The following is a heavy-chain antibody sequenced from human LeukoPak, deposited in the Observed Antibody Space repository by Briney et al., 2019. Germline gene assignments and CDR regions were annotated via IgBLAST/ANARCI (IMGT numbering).Heavy chain of an antibody. Sequence: PSETLSLTCAVYGGSFSGYYWSWIRQPPGKGLEWIGEINHSGSTNYNPSLKSRVTISVDTSKNQFSLKLSSVTAADTAVYYCARAVAGNDFWGQGTLVTVSS. CDR1: GGSFSGYY. D-gene: IGHD6-19*01. J-gene: IGHJ4*02. V-gene: IGHV4-34*01. CDR2: INHSGST. CDR3: ARAVAGNDF.